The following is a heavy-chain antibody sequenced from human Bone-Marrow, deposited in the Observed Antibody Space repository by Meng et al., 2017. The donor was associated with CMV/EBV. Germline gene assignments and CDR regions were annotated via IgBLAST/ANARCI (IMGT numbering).Heavy chain of an antibody. D-gene: IGHD5-12*01. V-gene: IGHV3-30*04. CDR2: ISYDGSNK. CDR3: ATHPWHYYGMDV. J-gene: IGHJ6*02. Sequence: GESLKISCAASGFTFSSYAMHWVRQAPGKGLEWVAVISYDGSNKYYADSVKGRFTISRDNSKNTLYLQMNSLRGEDTAVYYCATHPWHYYGMDVWGQGTTVTVSS. CDR1: GFTFSSYA.